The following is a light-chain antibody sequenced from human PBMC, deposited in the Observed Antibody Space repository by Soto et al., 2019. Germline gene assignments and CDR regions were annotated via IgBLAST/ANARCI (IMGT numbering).Light chain of an antibody. CDR2: WAS. CDR1: QSLLYSSNNQNY. J-gene: IGKJ4*01. Sequence: DIVMTQSPDSLAVSLGERATINCKSSQSLLYSSNNQNYLAWYQQKPGQPPKLLIYWASTRESGVPDRFSGSGSGTDFTLTISSLQAEDVAVYYCQQYYRSPLTFGGGTKVEI. V-gene: IGKV4-1*01. CDR3: QQYYRSPLT.